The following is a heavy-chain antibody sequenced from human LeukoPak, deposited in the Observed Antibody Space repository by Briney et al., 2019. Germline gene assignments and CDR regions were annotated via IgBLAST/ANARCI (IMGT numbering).Heavy chain of an antibody. CDR3: ARNSGCSGGSCYSESYAFDI. CDR1: GGSISSYY. Sequence: SETLSLTCTVSGGSISSYYWSWIRQPPGKGLEWIGYIYYSGSTNYNPSLKSRVTISVDTSKNQFSLKLSSVTAADTAVYYCARNSGCSGGSCYSESYAFDIWGQGTMVTVSS. V-gene: IGHV4-59*08. J-gene: IGHJ3*02. D-gene: IGHD2-15*01. CDR2: IYYSGST.